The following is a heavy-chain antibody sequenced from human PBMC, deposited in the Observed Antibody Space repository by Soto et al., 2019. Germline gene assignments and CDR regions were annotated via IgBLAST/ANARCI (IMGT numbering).Heavy chain of an antibody. V-gene: IGHV4-39*01. J-gene: IGHJ4*02. CDR2: IYYSGST. Sequence: PSETLSLTCTVSGGSISSSSYYWGWIRQPPGKGLEWSGSIYYSGSTYYNPSLKSRVTISVDTSKNQFSLQLSSVTAADTAVYYCARQEGWLRSQTSAALFYWGQGTLVTVSS. CDR1: GGSISSSSYY. CDR3: ARQEGWLRSQTSAALFY. D-gene: IGHD5-12*01.